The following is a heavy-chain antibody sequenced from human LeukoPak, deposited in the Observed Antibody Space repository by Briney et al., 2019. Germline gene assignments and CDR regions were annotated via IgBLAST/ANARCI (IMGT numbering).Heavy chain of an antibody. D-gene: IGHD6-13*01. CDR2: IIPILGIA. Sequence: SVKVSCKASGGTFSSYTISWVRQAPGQGLGWMGRIIPILGIANYAQKFQGRVTITADKSTSTAYMELSSLRSEDTAVYYCARGPLYSSNFDYWGQGTLVTVSS. CDR3: ARGPLYSSNFDY. J-gene: IGHJ4*02. V-gene: IGHV1-69*02. CDR1: GGTFSSYT.